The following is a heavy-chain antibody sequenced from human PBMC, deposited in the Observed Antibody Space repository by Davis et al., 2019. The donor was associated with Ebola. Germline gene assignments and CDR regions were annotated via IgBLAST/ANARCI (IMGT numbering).Heavy chain of an antibody. D-gene: IGHD4-11*01. CDR1: GFTFSSYA. J-gene: IGHJ4*02. CDR2: ISGSGGST. CDR3: AKDIAPVYSNYDYFDY. V-gene: IGHV3-23*01. Sequence: GGSLRLSCAASGFTFSSYAMSWVRQAPGKGLEWVSAISGSGGSTYYADSVKGRFTISRDNAKNSLYLQMNSLRAEDTALYYCAKDIAPVYSNYDYFDYWGQGTLVTVSS.